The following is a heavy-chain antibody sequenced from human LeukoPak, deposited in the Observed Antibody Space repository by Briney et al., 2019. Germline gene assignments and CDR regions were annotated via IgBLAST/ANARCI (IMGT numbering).Heavy chain of an antibody. V-gene: IGHV1-18*01. CDR1: GYTFTSYG. Sequence: ASVKVSCKASGYTFTSYGISWVRQAPGQGLEWMRWISAYKGNTNYAQKLQGRVTMTTDTSTSTAYMELRSLRSDDTAVYYCARDRNYYGSGSYYIGSYFDYWGQGTLVTVSS. CDR2: ISAYKGNT. CDR3: ARDRNYYGSGSYYIGSYFDY. D-gene: IGHD3-10*01. J-gene: IGHJ4*02.